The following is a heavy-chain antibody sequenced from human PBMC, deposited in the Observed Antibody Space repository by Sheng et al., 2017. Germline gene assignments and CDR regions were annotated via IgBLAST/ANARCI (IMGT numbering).Heavy chain of an antibody. Sequence: EVQLVESGGSVVQPGGTLRLSCAASGFTFDDYAMHWVRQVPGKGLEWVSFINWDGSNTYYGDSVKGRFTISRDNRKSSLYLQISSLRPEDTAFYYCVKDLRTHFYGMDVWGQGDHGHR. CDR2: INWDGSNT. CDR3: VKDLRTHFYGMDV. V-gene: IGHV3-43D*04. CDR1: GFTFDDYA. J-gene: IGHJ6*02.